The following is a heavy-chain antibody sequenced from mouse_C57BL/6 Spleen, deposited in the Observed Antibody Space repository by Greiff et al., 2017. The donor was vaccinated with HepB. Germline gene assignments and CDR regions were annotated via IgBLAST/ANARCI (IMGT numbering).Heavy chain of an antibody. V-gene: IGHV1-62-2*01. D-gene: IGHD1-1*01. CDR1: GYTFTEFT. CDR2: VYPGSGSI. Sequence: VQLKQSGAELVKPGGSVKLSCQASGYTFTEFTLNWVKPRAGQGLEWIGWVYPGSGSIKYNEKFKDKATLTADKSSSTVYMELSRLTSEDSAVYFCARHGDYYGSSYGYFDVWGTGTTVTVSS. CDR3: ARHGDYYGSSYGYFDV. J-gene: IGHJ1*03.